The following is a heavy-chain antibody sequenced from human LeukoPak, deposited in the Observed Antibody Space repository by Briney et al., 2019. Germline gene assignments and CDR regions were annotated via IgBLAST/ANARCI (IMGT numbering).Heavy chain of an antibody. CDR2: TYDRSKWYN. J-gene: IGHJ4*02. V-gene: IGHV6-1*01. D-gene: IGHD6-19*01. CDR3: ARGDSSGWYQYFDY. Sequence: SQTLSLTCAISGDSVSSNSAAWNWIRQSPSRGLEWRGRTYDRSKWYNDYAVSVKIRITINPDTSKNQYSLQLNSVHRAEPAVYYCARGDSSGWYQYFDYWGQGTLVTVSS. CDR1: GDSVSSNSAA.